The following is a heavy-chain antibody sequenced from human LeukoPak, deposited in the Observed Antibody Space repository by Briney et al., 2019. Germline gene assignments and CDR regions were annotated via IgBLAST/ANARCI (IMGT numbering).Heavy chain of an antibody. Sequence: PGGSLRLSCAASGFTFSSQAMNWVRQSPGKGLHWVSAINGDGGNTYYAGSVKGRFTISRDNSKNTLYLQMNSLRVDDTAVYYCAKPKLLHAFDFWGQGTMVSVSS. CDR2: INGDGGNT. V-gene: IGHV3-23*01. CDR1: GFTFSSQA. J-gene: IGHJ3*01. CDR3: AKPKLLHAFDF. D-gene: IGHD2-21*02.